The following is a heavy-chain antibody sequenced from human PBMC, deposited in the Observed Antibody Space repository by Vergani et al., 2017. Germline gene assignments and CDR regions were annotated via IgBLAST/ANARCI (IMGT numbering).Heavy chain of an antibody. CDR1: GGSISSSSYY. D-gene: IGHD6-13*01. V-gene: IGHV4-39*01. Sequence: QLQLQESGPGLVKPSETLSLTCTVSGGSISSSSYYWGWIRQPPGKGLEWIGSIYYSGSTYYNPSLKSRVTISVDTSKNQFSLKLSSVTAADTAVYYCATGMIGGSWYKLAPNYFDYWGQGTLVTVSS. CDR3: ATGMIGGSWYKLAPNYFDY. CDR2: IYYSGST. J-gene: IGHJ4*02.